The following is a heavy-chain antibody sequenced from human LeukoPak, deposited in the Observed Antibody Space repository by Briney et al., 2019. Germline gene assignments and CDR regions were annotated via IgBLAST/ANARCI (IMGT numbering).Heavy chain of an antibody. CDR1: GGSISSYY. Sequence: PSEALSLTCTVSGGSISSYYWSWIRQPPGKGLEWIGYIYYSGSTNYNPSLKSRVTISVDTSKNQFSLKLSSVTAADTAVYYCAGDDSSSAFDIWGQGTMVTVSS. CDR3: AGDDSSSAFDI. V-gene: IGHV4-59*01. D-gene: IGHD3-22*01. J-gene: IGHJ3*02. CDR2: IYYSGST.